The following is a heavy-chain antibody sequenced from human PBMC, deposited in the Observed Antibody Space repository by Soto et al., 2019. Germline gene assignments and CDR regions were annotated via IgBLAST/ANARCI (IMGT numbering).Heavy chain of an antibody. CDR1: GYSFTSYW. D-gene: IGHD2-2*01. CDR2: IDPSDSYT. J-gene: IGHJ6*04. Sequence: GESLKISCKGSGYSFTSYWISWVRQMPGKGLEWMGRIDPSDSYTNYSPSFQGHVTISADKSISTAYLQWSSLKASDTAMYYCARQIGYCSSTSCYEVSLYCIDVWVKGTTVSVSS. CDR3: ARQIGYCSSTSCYEVSLYCIDV. V-gene: IGHV5-10-1*01.